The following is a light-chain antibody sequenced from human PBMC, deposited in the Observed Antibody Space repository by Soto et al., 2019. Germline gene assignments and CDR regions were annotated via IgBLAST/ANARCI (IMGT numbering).Light chain of an antibody. Sequence: DIVMTQSPATLSVSPGERATLSCRASQSIRTDLAWYQQKSGQGPRLLIYDASTRATGIPARFSGSGSGTEFTLTISTLQPEDFATYYCQQTYSTPRTFGQGTKVDIK. CDR3: QQTYSTPRT. CDR2: DAS. CDR1: QSIRTD. J-gene: IGKJ1*01. V-gene: IGKV3D-15*01.